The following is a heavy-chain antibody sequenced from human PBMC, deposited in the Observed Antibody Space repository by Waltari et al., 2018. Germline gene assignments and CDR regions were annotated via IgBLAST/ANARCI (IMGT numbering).Heavy chain of an antibody. Sequence: QVQLVESGGGVVQPGLSLRLSWAASGFSLRNFGMHWVRQAPGKGLEWVALIWFGGGDTYYADSVRGRFTISRDNSKNTLYLDINSLRVDDTAIYHCAKDAFGNTYLDYWGQGTLVTVSS. V-gene: IGHV3-30*02. D-gene: IGHD3-10*01. CDR3: AKDAFGNTYLDY. CDR1: GFSLRNFG. J-gene: IGHJ4*02. CDR2: IWFGGGDT.